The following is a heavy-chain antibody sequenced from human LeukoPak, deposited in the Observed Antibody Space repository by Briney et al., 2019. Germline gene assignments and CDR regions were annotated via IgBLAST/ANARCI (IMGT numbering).Heavy chain of an antibody. CDR1: GYSISSGYY. D-gene: IGHD6-13*01. V-gene: IGHV4-38-2*02. Sequence: SETLSLTCTVSGYSISSGYYWGWIRQPPGKGLEWIGSIYHSGSTYYNPSLKSRVTMSVDTSKNQFSLKLSSVTAADTAVYYCARVYYSSSYDYWYFDLWGRGTLVTVSS. CDR2: IYHSGST. J-gene: IGHJ2*01. CDR3: ARVYYSSSYDYWYFDL.